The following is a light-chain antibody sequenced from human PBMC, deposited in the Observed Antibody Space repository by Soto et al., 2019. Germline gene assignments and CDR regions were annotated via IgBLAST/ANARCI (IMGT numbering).Light chain of an antibody. CDR3: CSYTTSSTRV. V-gene: IGLV2-14*01. Sequence: QSALTQPASVSGSPGQSIAISCTGSSSDVGFYNYVSWYQQHPGKVPKLIIYEVTNRPSGVSNRFSGSKSGNTASLTISGLQAEDEADYYCCSYTTSSTRVFGSGTKLIVL. J-gene: IGLJ1*01. CDR2: EVT. CDR1: SSDVGFYNY.